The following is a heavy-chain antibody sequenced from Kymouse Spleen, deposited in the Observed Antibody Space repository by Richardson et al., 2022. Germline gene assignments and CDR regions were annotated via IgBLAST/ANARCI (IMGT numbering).Heavy chain of an antibody. CDR2: INHSGST. Sequence: QVQLQQWGAGLLKPSETLSLTCAVYGGSFSGYYWSWIRQPPGKGLEWIGEINHSGSTNYNPSLKSRVTISVDTSKNQFSLKLSSVTAADTAVYYCARGHYDILTGYDYWGQGTLVTVSS. J-gene: IGHJ4*02. D-gene: IGHD3-9*01. CDR1: GGSFSGYY. V-gene: IGHV4-34*01. CDR3: ARGHYDILTGYDY.